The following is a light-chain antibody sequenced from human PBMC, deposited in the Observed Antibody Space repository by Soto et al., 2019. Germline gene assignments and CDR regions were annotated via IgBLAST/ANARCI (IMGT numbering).Light chain of an antibody. CDR2: DVS. CDR3: SSYTSSSTLLYV. J-gene: IGLJ1*01. Sequence: SVLTQPASVSGSPGQSITISCTGTSSDVGGYNYVCWYQQHPGKAPKLMIYDVSNRPSGVSNRFSGSKSGNTASLTISGLQAEDEADYYCSSYTSSSTLLYVFGTGTKVTVL. CDR1: SSDVGGYNY. V-gene: IGLV2-14*01.